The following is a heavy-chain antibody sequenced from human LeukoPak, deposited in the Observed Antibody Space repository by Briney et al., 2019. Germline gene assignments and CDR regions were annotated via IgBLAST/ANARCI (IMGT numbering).Heavy chain of an antibody. CDR2: ISRSSGTI. Sequence: PGGSLRLSCAAAGFSLGSYSMNWVRQAPGKGLEWLSYISRSSGTILYADSVKGRFTISRDNAKNSLYLQMNSLRVEDTAVYYCAREPPTADDAFDIWGQGTMVTVSS. J-gene: IGHJ3*02. CDR3: AREPPTADDAFDI. D-gene: IGHD6-13*01. CDR1: GFSLGSYS. V-gene: IGHV3-48*04.